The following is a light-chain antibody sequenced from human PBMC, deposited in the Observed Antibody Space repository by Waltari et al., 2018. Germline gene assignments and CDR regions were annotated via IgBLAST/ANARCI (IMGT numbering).Light chain of an antibody. J-gene: IGLJ1*01. CDR2: EVD. CDR3: YSYAGASTYV. V-gene: IGLV2-23*02. Sequence: QSALTQPASVSGSPGQSITISCPGPRRDIGIFNFVSWYQQHPGKAPKLLIYEVDKRPSGVSDRFSGSKSGNTASLTISGLQAEDETDYYCYSYAGASTYVFGTGTKVTVL. CDR1: RRDIGIFNF.